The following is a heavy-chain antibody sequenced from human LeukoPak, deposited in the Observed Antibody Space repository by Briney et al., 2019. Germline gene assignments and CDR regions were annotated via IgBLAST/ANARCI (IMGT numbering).Heavy chain of an antibody. CDR3: ARAGYWYERGPDYYYYYMDV. V-gene: IGHV3-21*01. D-gene: IGHD1-1*01. CDR1: GFTFSSNS. CDR2: ISSSSSYI. Sequence: GGSLILSCSASGFTFSSNSMNCVRHPPRKGVEWVSSISSSSSYIYYADSAKGRFTISTVTANNSQNLQNNSLNIQDTAVYYCARAGYWYERGPDYYYYYMDVWGKGTTVTVSS. J-gene: IGHJ6*03.